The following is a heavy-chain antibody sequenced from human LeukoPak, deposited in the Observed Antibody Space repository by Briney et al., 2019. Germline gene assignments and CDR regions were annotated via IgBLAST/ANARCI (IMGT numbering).Heavy chain of an antibody. CDR3: ARHPFSTSSIDY. Sequence: NPSETLSLTCTVSGDSISSSYWSWIRQPAGEGLEWIGRMYSSGTIKYNPSLKSRVTMSVDTSKNQFSLKLNSVTATDTAVYYCARHPFSTSSIDYWGQGTLVTVSS. V-gene: IGHV4-4*07. D-gene: IGHD6-6*01. CDR1: GDSISSSY. CDR2: MYSSGTI. J-gene: IGHJ4*02.